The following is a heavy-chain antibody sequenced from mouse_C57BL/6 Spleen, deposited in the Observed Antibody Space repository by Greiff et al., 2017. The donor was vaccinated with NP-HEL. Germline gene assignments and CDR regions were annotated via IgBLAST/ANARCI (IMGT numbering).Heavy chain of an antibody. CDR1: GFTFSDYG. J-gene: IGHJ2*01. D-gene: IGHD3-3*01. CDR3: ARQRDEGYFDY. CDR2: ISNLAYSI. V-gene: IGHV5-15*01. Sequence: EVKVVESGGGLVQPGGSLKLSCAASGFTFSDYGMAWVRQAPRKGPEWVAFISNLAYSIYYADTVTGRFTISRENAKNTLYLEMSSLRSEDTAMYYCARQRDEGYFDYWGQGTTLTVSS.